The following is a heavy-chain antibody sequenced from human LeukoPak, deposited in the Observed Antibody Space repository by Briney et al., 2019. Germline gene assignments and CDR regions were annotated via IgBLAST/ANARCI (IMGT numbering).Heavy chain of an antibody. CDR2: IYTSGST. CDR1: CGPISSYY. J-gene: IGHJ4*02. D-gene: IGHD1-26*01. V-gene: IGHV4-4*07. Sequence: SETLSLTCTVSCGPISSYYWSWIRQPAGKGLEWIGRIYTSGSTNYNPSLRSRVTMSVDTSKNQFSLKLSSVTAADTGVYYCARGSEAGFDCWGQGTLVTVSS. CDR3: ARGSEAGFDC.